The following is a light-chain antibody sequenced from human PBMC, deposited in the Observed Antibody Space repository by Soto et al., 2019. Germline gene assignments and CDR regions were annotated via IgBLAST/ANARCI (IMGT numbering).Light chain of an antibody. V-gene: IGKV1-39*01. CDR3: QQSYSTPWT. CDR2: STS. Sequence: DIQMTQSPSSLSASVGDRVTITCRASQSISYYLNWYQQKQGRAPRLLIYSTSTLQSGVPSKFSGSASGTDFTLTISSLQPEDFATYYCQQSYSTPWTFGQGTNVDIK. J-gene: IGKJ1*01. CDR1: QSISYY.